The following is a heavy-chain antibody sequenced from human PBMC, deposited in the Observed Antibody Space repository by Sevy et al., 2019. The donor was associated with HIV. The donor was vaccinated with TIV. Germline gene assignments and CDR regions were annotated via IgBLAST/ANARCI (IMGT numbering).Heavy chain of an antibody. V-gene: IGHV3-23*01. D-gene: IGHD3-16*01. CDR3: VKARFVGGGWAGNFDY. CDR1: GFTFTTYA. J-gene: IGHJ4*02. Sequence: GGSLRLSCAASGFTFTTYAMTWVRQGPRKGLEWVSSITGSGGASYYADSVKGRFTTSRDSSRNIVTLQMNGLRVEDTAVYYCVKARFVGGGWAGNFDYWGQGAMVTVSS. CDR2: ITGSGGAS.